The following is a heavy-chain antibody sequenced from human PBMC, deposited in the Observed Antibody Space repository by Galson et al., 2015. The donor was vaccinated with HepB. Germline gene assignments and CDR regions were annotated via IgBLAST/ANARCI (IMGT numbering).Heavy chain of an antibody. Sequence: SLRLSCAASGFTFDDYTMHWVRQAPGKGLEWVSLISWDGGSTYYADSVKGRFTISRDNSKNSLYLQMNSLRTEDTALYYCSAQRPSRITIFGEEVYYFDYWGQGTLVTVSS. CDR2: ISWDGGST. CDR3: SAQRPSRITIFGEEVYYFDY. V-gene: IGHV3-43*01. D-gene: IGHD3-3*01. CDR1: GFTFDDYT. J-gene: IGHJ4*02.